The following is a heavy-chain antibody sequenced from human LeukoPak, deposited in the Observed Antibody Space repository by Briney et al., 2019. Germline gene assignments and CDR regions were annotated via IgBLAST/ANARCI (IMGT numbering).Heavy chain of an antibody. V-gene: IGHV1-69*04. CDR3: ATDQSGTMIVPDY. Sequence: ASVKVSCKASGGTFSSYAISWVRQAPGQGLEWMGRIIPILGIANYAQKFQGRVTMTEDTSTDTAYMELSSLRSEDTAVYYCATDQSGTMIVPDYWGQGTLVTVSS. D-gene: IGHD3-22*01. J-gene: IGHJ4*02. CDR2: IIPILGIA. CDR1: GGTFSSYA.